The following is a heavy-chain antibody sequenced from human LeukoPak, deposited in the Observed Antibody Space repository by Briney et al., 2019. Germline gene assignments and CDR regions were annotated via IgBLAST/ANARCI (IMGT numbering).Heavy chain of an antibody. V-gene: IGHV4-31*03. CDR3: ARVGYYDSSGYYYPNWFDP. D-gene: IGHD3-22*01. CDR2: IYYSGST. CDR1: GGSISSGGYY. J-gene: IGHJ5*02. Sequence: SETLSLTCTVSGGSISSGGYYWSWIRQHPGKVLEWIGYIYYSGSTYYNPSLKSRVTISVDTSKNQFSLKLSSVTAADTAVYYCARVGYYDSSGYYYPNWFDPWGQGTLVTVSS.